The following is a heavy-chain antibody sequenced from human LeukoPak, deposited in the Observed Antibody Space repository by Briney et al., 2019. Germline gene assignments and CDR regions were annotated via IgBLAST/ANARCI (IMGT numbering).Heavy chain of an antibody. V-gene: IGHV3-7*01. D-gene: IGHD6-13*01. Sequence: GGSLRLSCAASGFTFSSYLMSWVRQAPGKGLEWVANIKQEGSEKYYVDSVKGRFTISRDNAKNSVYLQMNSLRVEDTAVYYCARDFAAAVGWGQGTLVTVSS. CDR2: IKQEGSEK. CDR3: ARDFAAAVG. CDR1: GFTFSSYL. J-gene: IGHJ4*02.